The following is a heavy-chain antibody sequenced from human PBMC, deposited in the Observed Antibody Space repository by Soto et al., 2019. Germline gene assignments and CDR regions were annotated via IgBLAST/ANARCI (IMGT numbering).Heavy chain of an antibody. CDR3: SREFCLPAPLSPNCIDP. Sequence: SQTLSLTCVISGGSVSNNSAAWNWIRQSPSRGLEWLGRTYYRSKWFNNYALSVKGRITINPDTSKNQFSLQLNSVTPEDTAVYYCSREFCLPAPLSPNCIDPRGQGILLTVFS. V-gene: IGHV6-1*01. CDR1: GGSVSNNSAA. CDR2: TYYRSKWFN. J-gene: IGHJ5*02.